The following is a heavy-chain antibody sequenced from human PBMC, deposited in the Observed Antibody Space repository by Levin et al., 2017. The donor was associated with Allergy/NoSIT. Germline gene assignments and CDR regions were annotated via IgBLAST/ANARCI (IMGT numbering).Heavy chain of an antibody. CDR2: INEDGSDK. Sequence: GGSLRLSCAASGFIFSSSWMAWVRQAPGKGLEWVADINEDGSDKCYLDSVKGRFTISRDNAKNSLYLQMNSLRDDDTAVYFCARYPHNGAIDYWGQGALVTVSA. J-gene: IGHJ4*02. V-gene: IGHV3-7*01. CDR1: GFIFSSSW. D-gene: IGHD1-1*01. CDR3: ARYPHNGAIDY.